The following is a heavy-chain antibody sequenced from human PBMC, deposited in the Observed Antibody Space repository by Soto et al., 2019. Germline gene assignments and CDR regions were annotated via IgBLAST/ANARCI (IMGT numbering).Heavy chain of an antibody. CDR2: IFSSGST. J-gene: IGHJ4*02. CDR1: GGSINTFY. D-gene: IGHD5-12*01. CDR3: AREGSYSAYNFAHGIQLWSFDF. Sequence: SETLSLTCTVSGGSINTFYWSWVRQPAGKGLEWIGRIFSSGSTSFNPSLESRVAMSVDTSKNHFSLNLSSVTAANMAVYYCAREGSYSAYNFAHGIQLWSFDFWGQGALVTVSS. V-gene: IGHV4-4*07.